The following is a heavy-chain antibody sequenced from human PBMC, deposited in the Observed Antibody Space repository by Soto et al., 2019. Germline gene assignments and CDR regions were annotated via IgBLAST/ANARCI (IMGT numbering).Heavy chain of an antibody. CDR1: GYTFSSYA. CDR2: IIPIFGTA. Sequence: SVKVSCKASGYTFSSYAISWVRQAPGQGLEWMGGIIPIFGTANYAQKFQGRVTITADNSKNTLYLQMDSLRAEDTAVYYCAKGEVRGIIPSYFDYWGLGTLVTVSS. V-gene: IGHV1-69*06. J-gene: IGHJ4*02. CDR3: AKGEVRGIIPSYFDY. D-gene: IGHD3-10*01.